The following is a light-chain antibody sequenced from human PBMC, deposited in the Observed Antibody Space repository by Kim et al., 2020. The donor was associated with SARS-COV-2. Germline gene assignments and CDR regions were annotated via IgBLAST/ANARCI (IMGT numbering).Light chain of an antibody. J-gene: IGKJ3*01. CDR2: GAS. V-gene: IGKV3D-15*01. Sequence: TPGERATLSCKPSKRDSRSLARYQEKPGQAPGLISYGASNRATGIPAKFSGSGSGTEFTLTISSLQSEGFTVYYYQQYNNWPPESFGPGSKVDIK. CDR3: QQYNNWPPES. CDR1: KRDSRS.